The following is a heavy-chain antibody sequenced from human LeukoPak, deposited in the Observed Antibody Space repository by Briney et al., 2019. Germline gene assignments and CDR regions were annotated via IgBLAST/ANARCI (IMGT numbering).Heavy chain of an antibody. D-gene: IGHD6-13*01. CDR3: TTDPMYSPSLY. V-gene: IGHV3-15*01. CDR1: GFTFSNAW. J-gene: IGHJ4*02. CDR2: IKSKTDGGTT. Sequence: PGGSLRLSXAASGFTFSNAWMSWVRQAPGKGLEWVGRIKSKTDGGTTDYAAPVKGRFTISRDDSKNTLYLQMNSLKTEDTAVYYCTTDPMYSPSLYWGQGTLVTVSS.